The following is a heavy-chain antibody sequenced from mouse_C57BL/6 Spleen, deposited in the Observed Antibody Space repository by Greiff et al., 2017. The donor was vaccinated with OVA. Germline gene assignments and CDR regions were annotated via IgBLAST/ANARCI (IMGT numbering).Heavy chain of an antibody. Sequence: VQLQQPGAELVMPGASVKLSCKASGYTFTSYWMHWVKQRPGQGLEWIGEIDPSDSYTNYNQKFKGKSTLTVDKSSSTAYMQLSSLTSEDSAVYYCARYYGLYYAMDYWGQGTSVTVSS. CDR2: IDPSDSYT. V-gene: IGHV1-69*01. CDR1: GYTFTSYW. J-gene: IGHJ4*01. CDR3: ARYYGLYYAMDY. D-gene: IGHD1-1*01.